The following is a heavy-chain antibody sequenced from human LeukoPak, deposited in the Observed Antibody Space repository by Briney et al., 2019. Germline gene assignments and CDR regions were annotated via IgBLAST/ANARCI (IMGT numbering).Heavy chain of an antibody. V-gene: IGHV1-69*04. J-gene: IGHJ4*02. CDR3: ARDIEVAGTDYFDY. D-gene: IGHD6-19*01. CDR2: IIPILGIA. CDR1: GGTFSSYA. Sequence: GSSVKVSCKASGGTFSSYAISWVRQAPGQGLEWMGRIIPILGIANYAQKFQGRVTITADKSTSTAYMELSSLRSEDTAVYYCARDIEVAGTDYFDYWGQGTLVTVSS.